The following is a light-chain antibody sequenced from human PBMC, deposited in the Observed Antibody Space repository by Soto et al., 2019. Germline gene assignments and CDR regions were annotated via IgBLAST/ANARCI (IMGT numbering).Light chain of an antibody. Sequence: QSALAQPRPVSGSPGQSVTISCTGTSSDVGGYNFVSWYQQHPGKAPKLIIYDVSKRPSGVPDRFSGSRSDNTASLTISGLQAEDEADYYCCSYAGSYIYVFGTGTKVTVL. CDR1: SSDVGGYNF. J-gene: IGLJ1*01. CDR3: CSYAGSYIYV. CDR2: DVS. V-gene: IGLV2-11*01.